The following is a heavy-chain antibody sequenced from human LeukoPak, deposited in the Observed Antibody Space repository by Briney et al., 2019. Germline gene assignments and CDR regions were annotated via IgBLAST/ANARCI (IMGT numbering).Heavy chain of an antibody. CDR2: ISGSGAGT. D-gene: IGHD2-8*01. V-gene: IGHV3-23*01. CDR3: AKMVREFYTISYYFDY. Sequence: QPGGSLRLSCAVSGFTFSSYAMNGVRQAPGKGLEWVSGISGSGAGTYYADSVKGRFTISRDNSKNTLYLQMNSLRAEDTAVYYCAKMVREFYTISYYFDYWGQGTLVTVSS. J-gene: IGHJ4*02. CDR1: GFTFSSYA.